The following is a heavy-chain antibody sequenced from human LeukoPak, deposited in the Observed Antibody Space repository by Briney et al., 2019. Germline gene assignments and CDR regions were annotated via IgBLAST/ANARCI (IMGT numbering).Heavy chain of an antibody. J-gene: IGHJ6*03. CDR1: GHTFTSYG. CDR3: ARGPGGRSGYYPLEDYYYYYYMDV. V-gene: IGHV1-18*01. Sequence: ASVKVSCKASGHTFTSYGINWVRQAPGQGLEWMGWIRVYNGNTNYAQKLQGRVTMTTDTSTSTAYMELRSLRSDDTAVYYCARGPGGRSGYYPLEDYYYYYYMDVWGKGTTVTVSS. D-gene: IGHD3-22*01. CDR2: IRVYNGNT.